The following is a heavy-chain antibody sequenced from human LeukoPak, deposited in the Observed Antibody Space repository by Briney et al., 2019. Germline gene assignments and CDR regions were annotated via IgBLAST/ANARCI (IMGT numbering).Heavy chain of an antibody. Sequence: SVNVSCKASGGSFSSYAITWVRQAPAQGLEWMGRIIPIFGTPTYAQKFQGRVTITADMGSSTAYLELTSLTSEDTARYFCAKQGAVRQDYYMDVWGSGTTVTFS. CDR1: GGSFSSYA. V-gene: IGHV1-69*06. CDR3: AKQGAVRQDYYMDV. J-gene: IGHJ6*03. D-gene: IGHD3-16*01. CDR2: IIPIFGTP.